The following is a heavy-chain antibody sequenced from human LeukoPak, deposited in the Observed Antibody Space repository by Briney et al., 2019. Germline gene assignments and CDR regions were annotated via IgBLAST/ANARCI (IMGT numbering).Heavy chain of an antibody. Sequence: SVKVSCKASGGIFSSYSISWVRQAPGQGLEWMGGIIPIFGTANYAQKFQGRVTITADKSTSTAYMELSSLRSEDTAVYYCARDEGTTVNYDPNWFDPWGQGTLVTVSS. V-gene: IGHV1-69*06. CDR2: IIPIFGTA. CDR3: ARDEGTTVNYDPNWFDP. J-gene: IGHJ5*02. D-gene: IGHD1-7*01. CDR1: GGIFSSYS.